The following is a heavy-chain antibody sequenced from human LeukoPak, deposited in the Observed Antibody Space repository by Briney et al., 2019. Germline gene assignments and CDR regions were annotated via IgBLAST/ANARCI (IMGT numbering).Heavy chain of an antibody. D-gene: IGHD2-15*01. J-gene: IGHJ5*02. Sequence: SETLSLTCAVYGGSFSGYYWSWIRQPPGKGLEWIGEINHSGSTNYNPSLKSRVTISVDTSKNQFSLKLSSVTAADTAVYYCARAPMGYCSGGSCYSNWFDPWGQGTLVTVSS. V-gene: IGHV4-34*01. CDR2: INHSGST. CDR1: GGSFSGYY. CDR3: ARAPMGYCSGGSCYSNWFDP.